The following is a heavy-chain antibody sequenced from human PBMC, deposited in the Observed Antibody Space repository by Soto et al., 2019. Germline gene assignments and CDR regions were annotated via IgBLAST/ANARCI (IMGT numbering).Heavy chain of an antibody. CDR2: MNPNSGNT. Sequence: VSVKVSCKASGYTFTSYDINWVRQATGQGLEWMGWMNPNSGNTGYAQKFQGRVTMTRNTSISTAYMELSSLRSEDTAVYYCARDRYDFWSGYYTWLGCGDEYYYYGMDVWGQGTTVTVSS. D-gene: IGHD3-3*01. V-gene: IGHV1-8*01. CDR3: ARDRYDFWSGYYTWLGCGDEYYYYGMDV. J-gene: IGHJ6*02. CDR1: GYTFTSYD.